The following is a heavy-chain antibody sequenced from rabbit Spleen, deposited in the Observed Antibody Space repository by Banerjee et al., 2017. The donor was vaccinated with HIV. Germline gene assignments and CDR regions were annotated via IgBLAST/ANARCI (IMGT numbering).Heavy chain of an antibody. Sequence: QSLEESGGGLVQPEGSLALTCTASGFSFSNKAVMCWVRQAPGKGLEWIACIATGSSGFTYYASWAKGRFTCSKASSTTVTLQMTSLTAADTATYFCARDTGTSFSTYGMDLWGQGTLVTVS. CDR3: ARDTGTSFSTYGMDL. V-gene: IGHV1S40*01. CDR1: GFSFSNKAV. CDR2: IATGSSGFT. J-gene: IGHJ6*01. D-gene: IGHD8-1*01.